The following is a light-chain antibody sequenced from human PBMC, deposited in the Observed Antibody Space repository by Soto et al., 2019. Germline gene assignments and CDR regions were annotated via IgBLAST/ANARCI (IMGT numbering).Light chain of an antibody. CDR3: QAWDRSTGV. J-gene: IGLJ2*01. CDR2: QDN. CDR1: KLGDKY. V-gene: IGLV3-1*01. Sequence: SYELTQPPSVSVSPGQTASITCSGDKLGDKYACWYQQKPGQSPVLVIYQDNKRPSAIPERFSGSNSGSTATLTINGTQAMDEADYYCQAWDRSTGVFGGGTKLTDL.